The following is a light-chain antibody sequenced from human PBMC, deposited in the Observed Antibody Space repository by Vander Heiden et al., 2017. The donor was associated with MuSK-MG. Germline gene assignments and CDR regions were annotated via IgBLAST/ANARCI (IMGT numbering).Light chain of an antibody. CDR1: QSISSY. CDR3: QHSDSTPNT. CDR2: AAS. J-gene: IGKJ1*01. V-gene: IGKV1-39*01. Sequence: DIQMTQSPSSLSASVGDRVTITCRASQSISSYLNWYQQKPGKAPKLLIYAASSLQSGVPSRFSGSGSGTDFTLTISRLQPEDFATYYCQHSDSTPNTFGKGTKVEIK.